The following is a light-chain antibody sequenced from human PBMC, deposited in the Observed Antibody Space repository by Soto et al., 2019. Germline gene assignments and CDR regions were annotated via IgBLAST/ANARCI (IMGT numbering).Light chain of an antibody. J-gene: IGLJ2*01. V-gene: IGLV3-21*02. CDR2: DDS. Sequence: SYELTQPPSVSVAPGQTARITCGGNNIGSKSVHWYQQRPGQAPLLVVYDDSDRPSGIPERFSGSNSGNTATLTISRVEAGDEAEYYCQVGDSSTDHRVVFGGGTKLTVL. CDR3: QVGDSSTDHRVV. CDR1: NIGSKS.